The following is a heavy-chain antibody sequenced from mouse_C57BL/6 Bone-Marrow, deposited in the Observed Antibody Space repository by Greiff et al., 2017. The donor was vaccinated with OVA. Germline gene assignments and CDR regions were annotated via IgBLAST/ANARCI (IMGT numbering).Heavy chain of an antibody. Sequence: EVKLVESGGGLVKPGGSLKLSCAASGYTFSDYGMHWVSQAPEKGLEWVAYISSGSSTIYYADTVKGRFTFSRDNAKNTLFMQMTSLRSEDTAMYCCARRMAKGYFDVWGTGTTVTVSS. V-gene: IGHV5-17*01. J-gene: IGHJ1*03. CDR1: GYTFSDYG. CDR3: ARRMAKGYFDV. CDR2: ISSGSSTI. D-gene: IGHD1-2*01.